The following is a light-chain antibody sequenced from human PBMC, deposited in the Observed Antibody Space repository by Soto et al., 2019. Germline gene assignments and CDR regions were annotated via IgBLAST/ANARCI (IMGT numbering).Light chain of an antibody. Sequence: QLVLTQPPLVSGAPGQRVTISCTGSSSNIGAGYDVHWYQQLPGTAPKLLIYGNSNRPSGVPDRFSGSKSGTSASLAITGLQAEDEADYYCQSYDSSLSGPEVVFGGGTKLTVL. CDR3: QSYDSSLSGPEVV. CDR2: GNS. CDR1: SSNIGAGYD. J-gene: IGLJ2*01. V-gene: IGLV1-40*01.